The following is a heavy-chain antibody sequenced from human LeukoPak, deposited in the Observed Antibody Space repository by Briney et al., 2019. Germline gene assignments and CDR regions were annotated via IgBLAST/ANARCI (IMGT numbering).Heavy chain of an antibody. J-gene: IGHJ6*03. CDR1: GYTFTSYG. D-gene: IGHD2-15*01. V-gene: IGHV1-18*01. CDR3: ARDQWSMRAYYYYYYYMDV. Sequence: ASVKVSCKASGYTFTSYGISWVRQAPGQGLEWMGWISAYNGNTNYAQKLQGRVTMTTDTSTSTAYMELRSLRSDDTAVYYCARDQWSMRAYYYYYYYMDVWGKGTTVTLSS. CDR2: ISAYNGNT.